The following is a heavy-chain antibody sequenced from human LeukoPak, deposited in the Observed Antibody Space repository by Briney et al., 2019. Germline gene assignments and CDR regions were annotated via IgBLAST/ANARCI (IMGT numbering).Heavy chain of an antibody. CDR1: GGSFSGYY. CDR3: AREDTAMVGVDY. CDR2: INHSGST. Sequence: SETLSLTCAVYGGSFSGYYWSWIRQPPGKGLEWIGEINHSGSTNYNPPLKSRVTISVDTSKNQFSLKLSSVTAADTAVYYCAREDTAMVGVDYWGQGTLVTVSS. D-gene: IGHD5-18*01. V-gene: IGHV4-34*01. J-gene: IGHJ4*02.